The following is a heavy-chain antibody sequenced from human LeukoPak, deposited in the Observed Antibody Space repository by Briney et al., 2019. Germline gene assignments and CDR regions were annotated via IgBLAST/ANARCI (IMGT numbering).Heavy chain of an antibody. Sequence: ASVKVSCKASGYTFTSYYMHWVRQAPGQGLEWMGIINPSGGSTSYAQKFQGRVTMTRDMSMSTVYMELSSLRSEDTAVYYCARWGYDSSGHPHVFDYWGQGTLVTVSS. CDR1: GYTFTSYY. CDR3: ARWGYDSSGHPHVFDY. D-gene: IGHD3-22*01. CDR2: INPSGGST. V-gene: IGHV1-46*01. J-gene: IGHJ4*02.